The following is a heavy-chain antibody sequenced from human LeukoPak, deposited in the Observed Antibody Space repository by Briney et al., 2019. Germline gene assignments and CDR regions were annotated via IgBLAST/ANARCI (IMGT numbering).Heavy chain of an antibody. CDR1: GFTFSDYS. J-gene: IGHJ4*02. V-gene: IGHV3-48*04. Sequence: PGGSLRLSCAASGFTFSDYSMNWVRQAPGKGLEWLSFIGGRGSTVYYADSVKGRFTISRGNAKRSLYLQMNSLRVEDTALYYCARDKTTGFKNDFDSWGQGTLVTVSP. D-gene: IGHD5-24*01. CDR3: ARDKTTGFKNDFDS. CDR2: IGGRGSTV.